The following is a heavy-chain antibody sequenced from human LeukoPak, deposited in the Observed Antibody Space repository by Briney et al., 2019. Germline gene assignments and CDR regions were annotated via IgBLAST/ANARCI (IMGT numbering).Heavy chain of an antibody. CDR3: ARAIVGTENFDY. Sequence: GRSLRLSCAASGFTFSTHAIHGVGQPPGKGLDGVAVVSHDGNTKYYTDSVKGRFTISRDNSKNTLYLQMKGLRTADTAVYYCARAIVGTENFDYWGQGTLVTVSS. J-gene: IGHJ4*02. D-gene: IGHD5-12*01. V-gene: IGHV3-30*10. CDR2: VSHDGNTK. CDR1: GFTFSTHA.